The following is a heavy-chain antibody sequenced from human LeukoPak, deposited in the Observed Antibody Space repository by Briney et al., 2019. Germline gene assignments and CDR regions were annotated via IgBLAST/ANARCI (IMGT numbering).Heavy chain of an antibody. CDR1: GFTFSNYE. CDR2: ISSSGSTT. CDR3: ARGYCSGGSCYIDY. V-gene: IGHV3-48*03. D-gene: IGHD2-15*01. J-gene: IGHJ4*02. Sequence: GGSLRLSCAASGFTFSNYEMNWVREAPGKGLGWVSYISSSGSTTYCADSVKGRFTISRDNAKNSMYLQMNSLRAEDTAVYYCARGYCSGGSCYIDYWGQGTLVTVSS.